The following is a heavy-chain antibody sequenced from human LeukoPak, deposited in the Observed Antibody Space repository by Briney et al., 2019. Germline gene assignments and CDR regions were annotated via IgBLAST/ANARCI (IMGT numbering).Heavy chain of an antibody. CDR3: ARVRTYYYDSSGYPALDC. V-gene: IGHV3-48*03. CDR2: ISSSGSTI. CDR1: GFTFSSYE. Sequence: GGSLRLSCAASGFTFSSYEMNWVRQAPGKGLKWVSYISSSGSTIYYADSVKGRFTISRDNAKNSLYLQMNSLRAEDTAVYYCARVRTYYYDSSGYPALDCLVEGTLVTDSS. J-gene: IGHJ4*02. D-gene: IGHD3-22*01.